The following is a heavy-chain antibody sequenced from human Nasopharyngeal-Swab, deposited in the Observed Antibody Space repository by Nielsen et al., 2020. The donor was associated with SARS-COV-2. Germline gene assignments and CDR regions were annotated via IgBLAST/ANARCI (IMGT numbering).Heavy chain of an antibody. Sequence: GESLKISCAASGFTFSSYGMHWVRQAPGKGLEWVAVISYGGSTKYYADSVKGRFTISRDNSKNTLYLQMNSLRAEDTAVYYCAKDSDTVDTAVFDYWGQGTLVTVSS. V-gene: IGHV3-30*18. J-gene: IGHJ4*02. D-gene: IGHD5-18*01. CDR1: GFTFSSYG. CDR3: AKDSDTVDTAVFDY. CDR2: ISYGGSTK.